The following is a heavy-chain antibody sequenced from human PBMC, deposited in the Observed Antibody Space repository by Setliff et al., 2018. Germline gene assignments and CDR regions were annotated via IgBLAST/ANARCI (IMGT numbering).Heavy chain of an antibody. Sequence: SETLSLTCAVSGSSISANHYWGWVRRPPGKGLEWIGSMSYGGHTYYKPSLNSRATIFADTSKNSFSLKLTSVTAEDTALYFCMRHWDYCGGNCPHNSIDFWGQGALVTVSS. J-gene: IGHJ4*02. D-gene: IGHD2-21*02. CDR3: MRHWDYCGGNCPHNSIDF. CDR2: MSYGGHT. V-gene: IGHV4-39*01. CDR1: GSSISANHY.